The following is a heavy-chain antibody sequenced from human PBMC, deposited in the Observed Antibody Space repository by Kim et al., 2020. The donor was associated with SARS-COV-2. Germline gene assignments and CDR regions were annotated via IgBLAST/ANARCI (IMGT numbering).Heavy chain of an antibody. Sequence: GGSLRLSCAVSGFTFSSYAMSWVRQAPGKGLEWVSAISGSGGSTYYADSVKGRFTISRDNSKNTLYLQMNSLRAEDTAVYYCAKETTVISGGYYYYYYGMDVWGQGTTVTVSS. CDR2: ISGSGGST. D-gene: IGHD4-17*01. J-gene: IGHJ6*02. CDR3: AKETTVISGGYYYYYYGMDV. CDR1: GFTFSSYA. V-gene: IGHV3-23*01.